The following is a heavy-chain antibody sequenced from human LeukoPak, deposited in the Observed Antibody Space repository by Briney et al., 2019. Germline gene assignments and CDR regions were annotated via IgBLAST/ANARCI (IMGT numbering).Heavy chain of an antibody. CDR3: ARHSSLNWFDP. CDR1: GGSISSYY. V-gene: IGHV4-34*01. CDR2: INHSGST. J-gene: IGHJ5*02. Sequence: SETLSLTCTVSGGSISSYYWSWIRQPPGKGLEWIGEINHSGSTNYNPSLKSRVTISVDTSKNQFSLKLSSVTAADTAVYYCARHSSLNWFDPWGQGTLVTVSS. D-gene: IGHD6-6*01.